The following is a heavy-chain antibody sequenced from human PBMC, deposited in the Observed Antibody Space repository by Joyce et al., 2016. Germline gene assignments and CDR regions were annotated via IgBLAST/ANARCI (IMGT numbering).Heavy chain of an antibody. J-gene: IGHJ3*01. V-gene: IGHV1-2*06. Sequence: QVQLVQSGAEVKKPGASVKVSCTASGNTFTNYYIHWVRQAPGQGLEWSGRINPNTGGTISPQKFQGRVTMTRDKSISTAYMELSRLTPDDTAKYYCTKEGYCRGGSCYQTDDAFDVWGQGTLVIVSS. CDR1: GNTFTNYY. CDR2: INPNTGGT. CDR3: TKEGYCRGGSCYQTDDAFDV. D-gene: IGHD2-15*01.